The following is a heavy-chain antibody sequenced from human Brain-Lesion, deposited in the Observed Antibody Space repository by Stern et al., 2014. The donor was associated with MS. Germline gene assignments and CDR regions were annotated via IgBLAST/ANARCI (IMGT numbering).Heavy chain of an antibody. Sequence: QVQLQESGPGLVKPSQTLSLTCTVSGGSISSGGYYWSWIRQHPGKGLEWIGYIYRDGSTFYNPSLKSRVTILIDTSNLQFYLNLTSVTAADTAVYYCARVRIPAASQYNWFDPWGLGTLVTVSS. V-gene: IGHV4-31*03. CDR2: IYRDGST. CDR3: ARVRIPAASQYNWFDP. D-gene: IGHD2-2*01. CDR1: GGSISSGGYY. J-gene: IGHJ5*02.